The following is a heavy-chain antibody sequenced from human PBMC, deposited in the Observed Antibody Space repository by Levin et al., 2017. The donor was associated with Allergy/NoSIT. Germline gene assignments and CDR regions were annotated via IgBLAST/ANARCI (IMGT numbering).Heavy chain of an antibody. CDR1: EYDFTTYW. V-gene: IGHV5-51*01. CDR3: ARGFSYDWHFDV. J-gene: IGHJ2*01. Sequence: GESLKISCEGSEYDFTTYWIAWVRQMPGKGLEWMGIIYPGDSDTRYSPSFLGQVTISVDKSISTAYLQWNSLKASDTAMHYCARGFSYDWHFDVWGRGTLLAVS. D-gene: IGHD5-18*01. CDR2: IYPGDSDT.